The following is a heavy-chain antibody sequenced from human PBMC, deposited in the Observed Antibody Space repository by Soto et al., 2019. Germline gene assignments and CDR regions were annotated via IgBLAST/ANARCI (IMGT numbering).Heavy chain of an antibody. CDR3: ARMDSLRIHVPSLYYYFDY. D-gene: IGHD3-16*02. Sequence: EMQLVGSGGGLVQPGGSLRLSCAASGFTFNSYWMSWVRQVPGQGLECVANIKQDGNEKYYVDSVKGRFTISRDNAKNSLYLQMNSLRAEDTAMYYCARMDSLRIHVPSLYYYFDYWGQGILVTVSS. CDR2: IKQDGNEK. J-gene: IGHJ4*02. CDR1: GFTFNSYW. V-gene: IGHV3-7*03.